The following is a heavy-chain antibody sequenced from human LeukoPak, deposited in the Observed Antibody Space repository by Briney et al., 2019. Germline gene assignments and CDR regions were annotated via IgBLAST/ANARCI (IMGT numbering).Heavy chain of an antibody. Sequence: PGGSLRLSCAASGFTFSTYWMSWVRQAPGKGLEWVANINHDGNEKHYVDSVKGRFTMSRDNAKNSLYLQMNGLRAEDTAVYYCARIEAAEDYWGQGTLVTVSS. D-gene: IGHD6-13*01. CDR1: GFTFSTYW. V-gene: IGHV3-7*04. CDR3: ARIEAAEDY. CDR2: INHDGNEK. J-gene: IGHJ4*02.